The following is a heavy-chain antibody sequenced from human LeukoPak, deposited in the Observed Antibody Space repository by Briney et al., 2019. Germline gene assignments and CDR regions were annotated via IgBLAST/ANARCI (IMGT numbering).Heavy chain of an antibody. V-gene: IGHV3-30*04. CDR1: GFTFDDYT. J-gene: IGHJ3*02. Sequence: GGSLRLSCAASGFTFDDYTMHWVRQAPGKGLEWVAVISYDGSNKYYADSVKGRFTISRDNSKNTLYLQMNSLRAEDTAVYYCARSRGRISYVDALDIWGQGTMVTVSS. CDR2: ISYDGSNK. CDR3: ARSRGRISYVDALDI. D-gene: IGHD1-26*01.